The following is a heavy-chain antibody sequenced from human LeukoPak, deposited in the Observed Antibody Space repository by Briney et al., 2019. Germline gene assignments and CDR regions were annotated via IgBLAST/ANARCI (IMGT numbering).Heavy chain of an antibody. J-gene: IGHJ6*03. CDR1: GGSFSGYY. CDR3: ARIAYSSSWYYYYYMDV. D-gene: IGHD6-13*01. CDR2: INHSGST. V-gene: IGHV4-34*01. Sequence: SETLSLTCAVYGGSFSGYYWSWIRQPPGKGLEWIGEINHSGSTNYNPSLKSRVTISVDTPKNQFSLKLSSVTAADTAVYYCARIAYSSSWYYYYYMDVWGKGTTVTVSS.